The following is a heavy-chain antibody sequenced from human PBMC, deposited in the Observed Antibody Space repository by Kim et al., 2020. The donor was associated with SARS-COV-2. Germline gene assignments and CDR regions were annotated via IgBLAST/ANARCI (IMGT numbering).Heavy chain of an antibody. V-gene: IGHV3-23*01. CDR3: AKSKSWWDDAFDI. Sequence: ADSVKGRFPISRDNSKNTVYLQMNSLRAEDTAVYYCAKSKSWWDDAFDIWGQGTMVTVSS. D-gene: IGHD2-15*01. J-gene: IGHJ3*02.